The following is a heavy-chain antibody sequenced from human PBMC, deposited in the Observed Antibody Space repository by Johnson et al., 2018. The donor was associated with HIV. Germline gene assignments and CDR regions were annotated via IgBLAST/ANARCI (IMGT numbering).Heavy chain of an antibody. CDR1: GFTFSDYY. J-gene: IGHJ3*02. CDR3: GGAPGAMDAFDI. V-gene: IGHV3-11*04. CDR2: ISRSGGTI. D-gene: IGHD2-2*01. Sequence: QVHLVESGGDLVKPGGSLRLSCTASGFTFSDYYMSWIRQAPGKGLEWVSYISRSGGTIYYADSVKGRFTISRDDAKNSLYLQMNSLRAEDTAVYYCGGAPGAMDAFDIWGQGTLVTVSS.